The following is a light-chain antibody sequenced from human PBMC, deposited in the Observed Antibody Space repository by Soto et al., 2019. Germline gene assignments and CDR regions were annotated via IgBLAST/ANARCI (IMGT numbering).Light chain of an antibody. CDR2: EVT. CDR3: SSYISTSTLYV. Sequence: QSVLTQPASVSGSPGQSITISCTGTSSDVGGYNYVSWYQQHPDKAPKLMIYEVTNRPSGVSFRFSGSKSGNTAFLTISGLQPEDEADYYCSSYISTSTLYVFGTGTKLTVL. CDR1: SSDVGGYNY. V-gene: IGLV2-14*01. J-gene: IGLJ1*01.